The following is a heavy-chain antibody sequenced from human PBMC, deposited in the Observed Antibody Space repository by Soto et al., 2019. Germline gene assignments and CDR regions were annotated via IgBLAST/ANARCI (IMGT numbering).Heavy chain of an antibody. D-gene: IGHD3-16*01. CDR2: IWYDGSNK. J-gene: IGHJ6*02. CDR3: ARDEYDYVCGSSALMDV. CDR1: GFTFSSYG. Sequence: QVQLVESGGGVVQPGRSLRLSCAASGFTFSSYGMHWVRQARGKGLEWVAVIWYDGSNKYYADSVKGRFTISRDNSKNTLYLQMNSLRAEDTAVYYCARDEYDYVCGSSALMDVWGQGTTVTVSS. V-gene: IGHV3-33*01.